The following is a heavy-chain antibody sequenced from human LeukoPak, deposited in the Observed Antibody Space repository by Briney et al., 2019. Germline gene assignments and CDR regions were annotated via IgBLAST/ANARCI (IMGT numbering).Heavy chain of an antibody. J-gene: IGHJ4*02. CDR1: GGSISSYY. V-gene: IGHV4-4*07. D-gene: IGHD2-2*01. CDR2: IYTSGST. Sequence: SETLSLTCTVSGGSISSYYWSWIRQPAGKGLEWIGRIYTSGSTNYNPSLKSRVTMSVDTSKNQFSLKLSSVTAADTAVYYCAREVVPAAITYFDYWGQGTLVTVSS. CDR3: AREVVPAAITYFDY.